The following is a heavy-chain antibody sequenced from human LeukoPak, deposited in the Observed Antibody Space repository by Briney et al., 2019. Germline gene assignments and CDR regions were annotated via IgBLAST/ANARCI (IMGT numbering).Heavy chain of an antibody. CDR3: ARDPYYYGSGSYYNEWFDP. CDR1: GGSFSGYY. CDR2: INHSGST. Sequence: SETLSLTCAVYGGSFSGYYWSWIRQPPGKGLEWIGEINHSGSTNYNPSLKSRVTISVDTSKNQFSLKLRSVTAADTAVYYCARDPYYYGSGSYYNEWFDPWGQGTLVTVSS. J-gene: IGHJ5*02. V-gene: IGHV4-34*01. D-gene: IGHD3-10*01.